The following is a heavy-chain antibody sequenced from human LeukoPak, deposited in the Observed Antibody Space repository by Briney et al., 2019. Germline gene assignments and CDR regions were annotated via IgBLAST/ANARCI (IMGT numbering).Heavy chain of an antibody. CDR2: ISYDGSNK. V-gene: IGHV3-30*18. Sequence: GGSLRLSCAASGFTFSNYGMHWVRQAPGKGLEWVAVISYDGSNKYYADSVKGRFTISRDNSKNTLYLQMNSLRAEDTALYYCAKMILSGSLPADYWGQGTLVTVSS. D-gene: IGHD5-12*01. CDR1: GFTFSNYG. J-gene: IGHJ4*02. CDR3: AKMILSGSLPADY.